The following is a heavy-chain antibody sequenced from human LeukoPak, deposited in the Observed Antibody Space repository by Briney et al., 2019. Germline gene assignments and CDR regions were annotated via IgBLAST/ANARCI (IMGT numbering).Heavy chain of an antibody. CDR3: ARHEYSGSDYGVSWFDP. CDR1: GGSISSSGYY. V-gene: IGHV4-39*01. D-gene: IGHD1-26*01. Sequence: PSETLSLTCTVSGGSISSSGYYWGWIRHPPGKGLEWIASIYYSGSTYYNPSLKRRVPISVDTSKTPLSLNLSSLTAADTAVYYCARHEYSGSDYGVSWFDPWGQGTLVTVSS. J-gene: IGHJ5*02. CDR2: IYYSGST.